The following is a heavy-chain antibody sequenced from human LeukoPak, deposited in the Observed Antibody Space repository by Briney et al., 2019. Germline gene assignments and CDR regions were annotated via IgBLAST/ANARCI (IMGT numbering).Heavy chain of an antibody. CDR1: GYSFTSYW. V-gene: IGHV5-51*01. CDR2: IYPDDSDT. J-gene: IGHJ4*02. Sequence: GESLKISCKGSGYSFTSYWIGWVRQMPGKGLEWMGIIYPDDSDTRYSPSFQGQVTISADKSISTAYLQWSSLKASDTAMYYCASVPRDSGYDGGFDYWGQGTLVTVSS. D-gene: IGHD5-12*01. CDR3: ASVPRDSGYDGGFDY.